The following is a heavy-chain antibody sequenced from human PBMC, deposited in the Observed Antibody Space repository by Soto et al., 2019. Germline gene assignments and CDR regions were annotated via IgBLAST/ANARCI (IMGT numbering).Heavy chain of an antibody. J-gene: IGHJ6*02. CDR1: GFNFSGSA. Sequence: LRLSCAASGFNFSGSAIHWVRQASGKGLEWVGRIRSRANNYATSSAASVKGRFKFSRDDSKNTAYLQMSTLRTEDTAVYYCNRGQGAPIGDYYDHGMDVWGQGTTVTVSS. CDR2: IRSRANNYAT. V-gene: IGHV3-73*01. CDR3: NRGQGAPIGDYYDHGMDV. D-gene: IGHD2-2*02.